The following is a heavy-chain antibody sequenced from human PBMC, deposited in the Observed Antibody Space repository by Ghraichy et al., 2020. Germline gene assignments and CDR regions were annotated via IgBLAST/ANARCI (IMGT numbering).Heavy chain of an antibody. CDR3: ARVRGYNYGLFDY. D-gene: IGHD5-18*01. J-gene: IGHJ4*02. CDR1: GGSVNSGTYS. Sequence: ESLNISCSVSGGSVNSGTYSWSWIRQPPGKGLEWIGYIFYSGRTNYNPSLKSRVTISVDTSKNQFSLRLSSVTAADTAVYFCARVRGYNYGLFDYWGQGTLVTVSS. V-gene: IGHV4-61*01. CDR2: IFYSGRT.